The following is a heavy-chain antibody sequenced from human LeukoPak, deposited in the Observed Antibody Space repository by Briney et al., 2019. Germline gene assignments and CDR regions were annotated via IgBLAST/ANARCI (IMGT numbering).Heavy chain of an antibody. CDR3: ARDRAMADY. Sequence: ASVNVSCKASGYIFTGYPIHWVRQAPGQRLEWMGWINTGNGNTKYSQKFEGRVTVTRDTSATAAYMELSSLRSEDTAVYYCARDRAMADYWGQGTLVTVSS. V-gene: IGHV1-3*04. CDR1: GYIFTGYP. CDR2: INTGNGNT. D-gene: IGHD5-18*01. J-gene: IGHJ4*02.